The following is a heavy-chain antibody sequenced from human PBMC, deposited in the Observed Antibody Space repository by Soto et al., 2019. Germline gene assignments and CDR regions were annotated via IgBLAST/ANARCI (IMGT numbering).Heavy chain of an antibody. D-gene: IGHD4-4*01. CDR1: GGTSSSYV. V-gene: IGHV1-69*01. CDR3: ASGGTTVNRRFDF. J-gene: IGHJ4*02. CDR2: IIPILDTT. Sequence: QVQVVQSGAEVKKPGSSVRVSCKASGGTSSSYVITWMRQAPGPGLEWMGGIIPILDTTDYARKFQGRVTFTADESTSTVYMELSSLTSEDTAVYYCASGGTTVNRRFDFWGQGTLVTVSS.